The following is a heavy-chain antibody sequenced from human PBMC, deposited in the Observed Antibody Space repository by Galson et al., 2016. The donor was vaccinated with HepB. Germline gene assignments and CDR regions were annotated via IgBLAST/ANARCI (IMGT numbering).Heavy chain of an antibody. Sequence: ETLSLTCGVSGGSLSPWYWSWIRQPPGKPLEWIGYIYYTGATKYNPSLGSRVTISLNAAHNYLSLKLGAVNTADTAMYFCARLTIQDTLDLWGQGTMVTVSS. D-gene: IGHD2-15*01. CDR2: IYYTGAT. J-gene: IGHJ3*01. CDR3: ARLTIQDTLDL. V-gene: IGHV4-59*01. CDR1: GGSLSPWY.